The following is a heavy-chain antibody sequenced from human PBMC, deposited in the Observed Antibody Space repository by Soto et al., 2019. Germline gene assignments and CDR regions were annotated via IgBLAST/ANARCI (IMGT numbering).Heavy chain of an antibody. CDR2: FDRGDGEI. CDR1: RDTLTKLS. Sequence: ASVKVSCKVSRDTLTKLSMHWVRQAPGEGLEWMGGFDRGDGEIIYAQKFQGRLTMAEETSTDTAYMELSSLRSEDTAVYYCAARLRRYGSRYFYDYWGQGTLVTVSS. CDR3: AARLRRYGSRYFYDY. D-gene: IGHD2-15*01. V-gene: IGHV1-24*01. J-gene: IGHJ4*02.